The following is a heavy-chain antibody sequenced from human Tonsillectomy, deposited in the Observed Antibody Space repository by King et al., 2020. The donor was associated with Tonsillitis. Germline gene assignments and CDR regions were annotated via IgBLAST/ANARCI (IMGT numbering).Heavy chain of an antibody. CDR1: GFTLRDYA. V-gene: IGHV3-23*03. J-gene: IGHJ5*02. D-gene: IGHD3-10*01. CDR3: AKCRDLYCSGSHEDNWFDP. Sequence: AQLVQSGGGLVQPGGSLRLSCAASGFTLRDYALSWVRQAPGKGLEWGSVIYGLHAGSNKYYGDSVKGRFSISRDDSKNTLYLQMNRLRPEDTAIYYCAKCRDLYCSGSHEDNWFDPWGQGSLVTVSS. CDR2: IYGLHAGSNK.